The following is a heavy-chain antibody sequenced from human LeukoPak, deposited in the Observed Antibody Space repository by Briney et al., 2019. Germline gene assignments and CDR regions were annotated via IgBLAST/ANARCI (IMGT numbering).Heavy chain of an antibody. V-gene: IGHV1-46*01. CDR2: INPSGGAT. CDR3: ERGVGAIIRRGPFDF. CDR1: GYTFTSHF. D-gene: IGHD1-26*01. Sequence: ASVKVSCKATGYTFTSHFIHWVRLAPGQSLEWMGVINPSGGATTYAQIFQGRVTLTRDTSTNTVFMEVTSLRSEDTAVYYCERGVGAIIRRGPFDFWGQGTLITVSS. J-gene: IGHJ4*02.